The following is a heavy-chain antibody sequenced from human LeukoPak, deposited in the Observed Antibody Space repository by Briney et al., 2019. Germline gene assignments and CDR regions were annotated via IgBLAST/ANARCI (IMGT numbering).Heavy chain of an antibody. J-gene: IGHJ6*03. Sequence: SETLSLTCTVSGYSISSGYYWGWIRQPPGKGLEWIGSIYHSGSTYYNPSLKSRVTISVDTSKNQFSLKLSSVTAADTAVYYCARVKGYSSSWYSYYYYYMDVWGKGTTVTISS. CDR2: IYHSGST. D-gene: IGHD6-13*01. V-gene: IGHV4-38-2*02. CDR1: GYSISSGYY. CDR3: ARVKGYSSSWYSYYYYYMDV.